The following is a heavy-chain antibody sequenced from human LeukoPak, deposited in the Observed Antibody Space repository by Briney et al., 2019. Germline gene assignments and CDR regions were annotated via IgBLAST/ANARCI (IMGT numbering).Heavy chain of an antibody. D-gene: IGHD6-19*01. J-gene: IGHJ1*01. V-gene: IGHV3-30*04. CDR3: ARDPAGYSSGYIFQH. CDR2: ISYDGSNK. CDR1: GFTFSSYA. Sequence: GGSLRLSCAASGFTFSSYAMHWVRQAPGKGLEWVAVISYDGSNKYYADSVKGRFTISRDNSKNTLYLRMNSLRAEDTAAYYCARDPAGYSSGYIFQHWGQGTLVTVSS.